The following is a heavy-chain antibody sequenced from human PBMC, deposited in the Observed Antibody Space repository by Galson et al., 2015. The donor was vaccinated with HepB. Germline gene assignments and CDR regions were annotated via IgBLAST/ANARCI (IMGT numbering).Heavy chain of an antibody. CDR1: GGTFSSYA. J-gene: IGHJ4*02. V-gene: IGHV1-69*10. CDR2: IIPILGTA. D-gene: IGHD3-9*01. CDR3: AREDRNYGMGV. Sequence: SVKVSCKASGGTFSSYAISWVRQAPGQGLEWMGGIIPILGTANYAQKFQGRVTITADKSTSTAYMKLSSLRSEDTAVYYCAREDRNYGMGVWGQGTLVTVSS.